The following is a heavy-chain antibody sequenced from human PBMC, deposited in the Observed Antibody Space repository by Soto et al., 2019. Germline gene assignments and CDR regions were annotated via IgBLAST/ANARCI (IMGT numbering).Heavy chain of an antibody. CDR1: GGSFSGYY. CDR3: ARVDIVVVVAARRENYYGMDV. D-gene: IGHD2-15*01. CDR2: INHSGST. V-gene: IGHV4-34*01. Sequence: SETLSLTCAVYGGSFSGYYWSWIRQPPGKGLEWIGEINHSGSTNYNPSLKSRVTISVDTSKNQFSLKLSSVTAADTAVYYCARVDIVVVVAARRENYYGMDVWGQGTTVTVSS. J-gene: IGHJ6*02.